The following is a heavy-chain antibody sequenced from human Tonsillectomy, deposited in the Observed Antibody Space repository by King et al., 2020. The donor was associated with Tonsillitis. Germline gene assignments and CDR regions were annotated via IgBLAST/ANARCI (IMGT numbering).Heavy chain of an antibody. J-gene: IGHJ4*02. Sequence: VQLQESGPGLVKPSQTLSLTCTVSGDSISSDNYYWSWIRQYPGKGLEWIGYILHSGSTYYNPSLKSRVTMSVATSKNQFSLKPTSVTAADTAVYYCAREVVVWSQGTLVTVSS. CDR2: ILHSGST. CDR3: AREVVV. D-gene: IGHD2-15*01. CDR1: GDSISSDNYY. V-gene: IGHV4-31*03.